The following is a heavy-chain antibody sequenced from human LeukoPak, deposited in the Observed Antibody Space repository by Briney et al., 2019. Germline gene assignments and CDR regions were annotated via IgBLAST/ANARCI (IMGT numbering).Heavy chain of an antibody. V-gene: IGHV3-21*01. CDR2: ISSSSSYI. CDR3: ARDMRWSQKGDY. D-gene: IGHD1-26*01. J-gene: IGHJ4*02. Sequence: GGSLRLSCAASGFTFSSYSMNWVRQAPGKGLEWVSSISSSSSYIYYADSVKGRFTISRDNAKNSLYLQMNSPRAEDTAVYYCARDMRWSQKGDYWGQGTLVTVSS. CDR1: GFTFSSYS.